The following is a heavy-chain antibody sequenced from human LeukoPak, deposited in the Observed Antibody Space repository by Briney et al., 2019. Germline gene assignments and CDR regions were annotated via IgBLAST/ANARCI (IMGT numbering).Heavy chain of an antibody. Sequence: PSETLSLTCTVSGGSISSTSYYWGWIRQPPGKGLEWIGEINHSGSTNYNPSLKSRVTISVDTSKNQFSLKLSSVTAADTAVYYCARDDRREYSHGYDYWGQGTLVTVSS. CDR2: INHSGST. V-gene: IGHV4-39*07. CDR1: GGSISSTSYY. CDR3: ARDDRREYSHGYDY. J-gene: IGHJ4*02. D-gene: IGHD5-18*01.